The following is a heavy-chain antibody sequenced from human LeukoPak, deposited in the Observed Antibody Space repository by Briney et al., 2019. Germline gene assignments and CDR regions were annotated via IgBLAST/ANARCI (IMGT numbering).Heavy chain of an antibody. Sequence: GGSLRLSCAASGFTFSSYWMSWVRQAPGKGLEWVANIKQDGSEKYYVDSVKGRFTISRDNAKNSPYLQMNSLRAEDTAVYYCARVGRWLRPGVFDYWGQGTLVTVSS. D-gene: IGHD5-24*01. CDR2: IKQDGSEK. J-gene: IGHJ4*02. CDR3: ARVGRWLRPGVFDY. V-gene: IGHV3-7*01. CDR1: GFTFSSYW.